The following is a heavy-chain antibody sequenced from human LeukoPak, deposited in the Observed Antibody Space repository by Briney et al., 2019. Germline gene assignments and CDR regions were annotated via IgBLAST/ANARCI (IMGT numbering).Heavy chain of an antibody. D-gene: IGHD6-13*01. CDR3: AKAYSSSWYVPGYYYYYMDV. CDR2: ISGSGGST. J-gene: IGHJ6*03. CDR1: GFTFSSHA. V-gene: IGHV3-23*01. Sequence: GGSLRLSCAASGFTFSSHAMSWVRQAPGKGLEWVSAISGSGGSTYYADSVKGRFTISRDNSKNTLYLQMNSLRAEDTAVYYCAKAYSSSWYVPGYYYYYMDVWGKGTTVTVSS.